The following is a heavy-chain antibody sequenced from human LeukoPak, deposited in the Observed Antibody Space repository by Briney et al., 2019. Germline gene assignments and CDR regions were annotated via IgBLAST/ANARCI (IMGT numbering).Heavy chain of an antibody. CDR2: ISSSSIYI. D-gene: IGHD5-18*01. J-gene: IGHJ4*02. Sequence: GGSLRLSCAASGSTFSDYYMSWIRQAPGKGLEWVSSISSSSIYIYYADSVKGRFTISRDNAKKSLYLQMNSLRAEDTAVYYCARVAAADTAMMNFDHWGQGTLVTVSS. CDR1: GSTFSDYY. V-gene: IGHV3-11*05. CDR3: ARVAAADTAMMNFDH.